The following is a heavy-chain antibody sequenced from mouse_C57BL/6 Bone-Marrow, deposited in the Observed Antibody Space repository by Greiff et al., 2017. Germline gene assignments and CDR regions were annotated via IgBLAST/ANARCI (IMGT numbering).Heavy chain of an antibody. D-gene: IGHD2-4*01. CDR2: IWWDDDK. J-gene: IGHJ3*01. CDR3: ARREYDYDWFAY. V-gene: IGHV8-8*01. Sequence: QVTLKVSGPGILQPSQTLSLTCSFSGFSLSTFGMGVGWIRQPSGKGLEWLAHIWWDDDKYYNPALKSRLTISKDTSKNQVVLKIANVDTADTATYYWARREYDYDWFAYWGQGTLVTVSA. CDR1: GFSLSTFGMG.